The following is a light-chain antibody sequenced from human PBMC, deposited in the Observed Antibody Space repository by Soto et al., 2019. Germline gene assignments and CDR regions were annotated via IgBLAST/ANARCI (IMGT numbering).Light chain of an antibody. V-gene: IGKV1-9*01. J-gene: IGKJ1*01. CDR1: QVISSY. CDR2: AAS. CDR3: QQLISYPRT. Sequence: DIQLTQSPSFLSASVGDRVTITCRASQVISSYLAWYQQKPGKAPKLLIYAASTLQSGVPSRFSGSGSGTEFTLTIISLQPEDFATYYCQQLISYPRTFGQGTNVEIK.